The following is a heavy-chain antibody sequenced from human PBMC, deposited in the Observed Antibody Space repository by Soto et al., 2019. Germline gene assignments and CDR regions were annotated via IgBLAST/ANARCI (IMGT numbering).Heavy chain of an antibody. CDR3: ARWGGAYLQYYYYGMDV. D-gene: IGHD3-16*01. CDR1: GFTVSSNY. J-gene: IGHJ6*02. CDR2: IYSGGST. Sequence: EVQLVESGGGLVQPGGSLRLSCAASGFTVSSNYMSWVRQAPGKGLEWVSVIYSGGSTYYADSVKGRFTISRHNSKNTLYLQMYSLRAEDTAVYYCARWGGAYLQYYYYGMDVWGQGTTVTVSS. V-gene: IGHV3-53*04.